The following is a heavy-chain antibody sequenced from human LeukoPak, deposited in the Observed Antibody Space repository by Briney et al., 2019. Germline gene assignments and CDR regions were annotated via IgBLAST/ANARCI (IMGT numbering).Heavy chain of an antibody. V-gene: IGHV1-24*01. CDR1: GYTLTELS. CDR2: FDPEEGET. D-gene: IGHD4-17*01. CDR3: ATTQMTTVTTGHWFDP. Sequence: ASVKVSCKVSGYTLTELSMHWVRQAPGKGLEWMGGFDPEEGETIYAQKFQGRVTMTEDTSTDTAYMELSSLRSEDTAVYYCATTQMTTVTTGHWFDPWGQGTLVTVSS. J-gene: IGHJ5*02.